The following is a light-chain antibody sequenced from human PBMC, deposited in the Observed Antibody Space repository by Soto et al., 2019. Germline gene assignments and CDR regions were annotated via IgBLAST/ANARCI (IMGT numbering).Light chain of an antibody. CDR1: SSDIGRYDY. V-gene: IGLV2-14*03. CDR3: GSYTSATTWV. J-gene: IGLJ3*02. CDR2: RVI. Sequence: QSALTQPASMSGSPGQSITISCTGTSSDIGRYDYVSWYQQLPGKAPKLIIYRVINRPSGVSDRFSGSKSGNSASLSISGLHPDYEASYFCGSYTSATTWVFGGGTKLTVL.